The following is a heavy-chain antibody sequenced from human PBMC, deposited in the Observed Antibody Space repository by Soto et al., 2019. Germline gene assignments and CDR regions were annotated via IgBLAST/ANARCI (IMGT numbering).Heavy chain of an antibody. CDR3: AREGQAPYYYYGMDV. CDR2: ISGYNGNT. J-gene: IGHJ6*02. Sequence: QVQVVQSGDEVKKPGASVKVSCKASGYTFTNYGFSWVRQAPGQGLEWMGWISGYNGNTKYAEKFQGRVTMTTDTSTSTAHMELRSLRSDDTAVYDCAREGQAPYYYYGMDVWGQGTAVTVSS. V-gene: IGHV1-18*01. CDR1: GYTFTNYG.